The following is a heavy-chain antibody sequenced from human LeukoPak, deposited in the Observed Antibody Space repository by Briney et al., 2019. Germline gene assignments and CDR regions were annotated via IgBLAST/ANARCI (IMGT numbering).Heavy chain of an antibody. CDR1: GGSFSGYY. J-gene: IGHJ4*02. Sequence: SETLSLTRAVYGGSFSGYYWSWIRQPPGKGLEWIGEINHSGSTNYNPSLKSRVTISVDTSKNQFSLKLSSVTAADTAVYYCARVRGGYFDWSLADYFDYWGQGTLVTVSS. CDR2: INHSGST. V-gene: IGHV4-34*01. CDR3: ARVRGGYFDWSLADYFDY. D-gene: IGHD3-9*01.